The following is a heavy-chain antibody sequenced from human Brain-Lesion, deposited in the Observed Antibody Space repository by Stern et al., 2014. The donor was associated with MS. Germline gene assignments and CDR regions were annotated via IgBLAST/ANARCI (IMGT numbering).Heavy chain of an antibody. Sequence: QVQLVESGGGVVQPGGSLRLSCAASGFTFSSYVMHWGRQAPGKGLEWVALIWNDGTNKFYADSVKGRFTISRGNSQNTLHLQMNSLRVEDTAVYYCARDVGYGDYGTLVLGYWGQGTLVTVSS. CDR1: GFTFSSYV. CDR3: ARDVGYGDYGTLVLGY. V-gene: IGHV3-33*01. J-gene: IGHJ4*02. D-gene: IGHD4-17*01. CDR2: IWNDGTNK.